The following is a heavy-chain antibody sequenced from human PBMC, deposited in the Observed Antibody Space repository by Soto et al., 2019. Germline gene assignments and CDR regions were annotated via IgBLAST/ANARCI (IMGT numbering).Heavy chain of an antibody. CDR2: IYYSGST. J-gene: IGHJ5*02. CDR1: GGSISSGGYY. D-gene: IGHD3-10*01. CDR3: AREVPLLWSEGGWFDP. V-gene: IGHV4-31*03. Sequence: SETLSLTCTVSGGSISSGGYYWSWIRQHPGKGLEWIGYIYYSGSTYYNPSLKSRVTISVDTSKNQFSLKLSSVTAADTTVYYCAREVPLLWSEGGWFDPWGQGTLVTVSS.